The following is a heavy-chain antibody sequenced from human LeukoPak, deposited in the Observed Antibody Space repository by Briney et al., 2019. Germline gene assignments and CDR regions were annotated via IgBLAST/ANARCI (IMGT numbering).Heavy chain of an antibody. CDR2: IYYNGST. V-gene: IGHV4-31*03. Sequence: SETLSLTCTVSGGSISSGGYYWSWIRQHPGKGLEWIGYIYYNGSTYYNPSLKSRVTISVDTSKNQFSLKLSSVTAADTAVYYCARDGPLYSSSSTRRNYFDYWGQGTLVTVSS. J-gene: IGHJ4*02. D-gene: IGHD6-6*01. CDR3: ARDGPLYSSSSTRRNYFDY. CDR1: GGSISSGGYY.